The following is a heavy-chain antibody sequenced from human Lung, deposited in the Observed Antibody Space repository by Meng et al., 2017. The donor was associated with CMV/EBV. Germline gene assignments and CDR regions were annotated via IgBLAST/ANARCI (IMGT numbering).Heavy chain of an antibody. D-gene: IGHD2-2*02. Sequence: SXXVSXKASGGTFSSYAFSWVRQAPGQGLEWMGGIIPIFSIANYAQKFQGRVTITTDESTSTAYMELSSLRSEDTAVYYCARDRTGDCSSTSCYNYYYYYGMDVWXKGTTVTVSS. CDR1: GGTFSSYA. CDR3: ARDRTGDCSSTSCYNYYYYYGMDV. V-gene: IGHV1-69*05. CDR2: IIPIFSIA. J-gene: IGHJ6*04.